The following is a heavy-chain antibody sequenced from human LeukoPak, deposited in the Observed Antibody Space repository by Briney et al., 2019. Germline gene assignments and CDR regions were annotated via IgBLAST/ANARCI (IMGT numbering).Heavy chain of an antibody. V-gene: IGHV3-23*01. Sequence: GGSLRLSCAASGFIFSNHAMMWVRQAPGKGLEWVSSVTGSGGGTFYADSVKGRFTISRDNSQNTLYLQMKSLGAEDTAVYYCAKGAASALVDWFVPWGQGTLVTVSS. CDR2: VTGSGGGT. J-gene: IGHJ5*02. CDR1: GFIFSNHA. D-gene: IGHD6-25*01. CDR3: AKGAASALVDWFVP.